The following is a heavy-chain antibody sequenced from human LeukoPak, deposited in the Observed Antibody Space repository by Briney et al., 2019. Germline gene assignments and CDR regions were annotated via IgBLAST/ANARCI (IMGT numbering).Heavy chain of an antibody. V-gene: IGHV1-18*01. D-gene: IGHD2-2*01. Sequence: GASVKVSCKASGYTFTSYGISWVRQAPGQGLEWMGWISAYNGNTNYAQKLQGRVTMTTDTSTSTAYMELRSLRSDDTAVYYCARGGWEYCSSTSCYGLDYWGQGTPVTVSS. CDR2: ISAYNGNT. J-gene: IGHJ4*02. CDR1: GYTFTSYG. CDR3: ARGGWEYCSSTSCYGLDY.